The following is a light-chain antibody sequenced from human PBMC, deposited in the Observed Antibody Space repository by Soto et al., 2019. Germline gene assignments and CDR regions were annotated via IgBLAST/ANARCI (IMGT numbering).Light chain of an antibody. CDR1: QSVLDSSNKKNC. V-gene: IGKV4-1*01. Sequence: DIVMTQSPDSLAVSLGERATINCRSSQSVLDSSNKKNCLAWYQQKSGQPPKLLIYWASTRESGVPDRFSGSGSGPDFTLTISGLQADDVAVYYFQRYYSIPLTFGQGPKLEIK. CDR3: QRYYSIPLT. CDR2: WAS. J-gene: IGKJ2*01.